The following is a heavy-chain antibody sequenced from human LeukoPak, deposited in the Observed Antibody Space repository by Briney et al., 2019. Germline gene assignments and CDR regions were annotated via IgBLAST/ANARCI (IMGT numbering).Heavy chain of an antibody. Sequence: PGGSLRLSCAASGFTFSSYWMHWVRHAPGKGLVWVSRINSAGSSTAYADSVKGRFTISRDNAKNTLYLQMNSLRAENTAVYYCARGGSSWYIPMDVWGKGTTVTVSS. V-gene: IGHV3-74*01. CDR2: INSAGSST. CDR3: ARGGSSWYIPMDV. J-gene: IGHJ6*03. D-gene: IGHD6-13*01. CDR1: GFTFSSYW.